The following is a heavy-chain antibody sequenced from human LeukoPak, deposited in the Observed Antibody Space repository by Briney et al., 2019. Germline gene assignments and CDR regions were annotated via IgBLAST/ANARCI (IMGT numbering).Heavy chain of an antibody. CDR2: IHYSGST. J-gene: IGHJ4*02. D-gene: IGHD3-22*01. V-gene: IGHV4-59*08. CDR3: ARVTQPPVQYYYDSSGRYYFDY. CDR1: GGSISSYY. Sequence: PSETLSLTCTVSGGSISSYYWSWIRQPPGKGLEWIGNIHYSGSTNYNPSLKSRVTISVDTSKNQFSLKLSSVTAADTAVYYCARVTQPPVQYYYDSSGRYYFDYWGQGTLVTVSS.